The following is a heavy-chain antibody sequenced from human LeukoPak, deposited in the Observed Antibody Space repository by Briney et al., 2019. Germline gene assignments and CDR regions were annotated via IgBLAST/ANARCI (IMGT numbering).Heavy chain of an antibody. Sequence: PGGSLRLSCAASGFTFSSYWMSWVRQAPGKGLEWVANIKQDGSEKYYVDSVKGRFTISRDNAKNSLYLQMNSLRAEDTAVYYCARDLRVVPAAIESGRDYWGQGTLVTVSS. CDR2: IKQDGSEK. CDR3: ARDLRVVPAAIESGRDY. D-gene: IGHD2-2*02. J-gene: IGHJ4*02. V-gene: IGHV3-7*01. CDR1: GFTFSSYW.